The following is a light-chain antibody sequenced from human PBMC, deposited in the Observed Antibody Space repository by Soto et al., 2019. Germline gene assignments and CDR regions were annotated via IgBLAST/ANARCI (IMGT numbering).Light chain of an antibody. CDR2: DAS. J-gene: IGKJ5*01. Sequence: IRLTVSLSLLSLSSRERATLSCRARQSVSSYLAWYQQKPGQAPRLLIYDASNRATGIPDRFSGSGSGTDFTLTISCFEAEDVVVYYSQQCMNRPITFADGTRLE. CDR1: QSVSSY. V-gene: IGKV3-11*01. CDR3: QQCMNRPIT.